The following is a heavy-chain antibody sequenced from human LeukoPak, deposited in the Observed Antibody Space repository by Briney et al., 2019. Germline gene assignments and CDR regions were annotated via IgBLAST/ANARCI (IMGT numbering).Heavy chain of an antibody. J-gene: IGHJ5*02. CDR1: GGSISSYY. V-gene: IGHV4-59*08. CDR2: IYYSGST. D-gene: IGHD3-10*01. Sequence: SETLSLTCTVSGGSISSYYWSWIRQPPGKGLEWIGYIYYSGSTNYNPSLKSRVTMSVGTSKNQFSLQLTSMTATDTAIYYCTRHQTNFYGSGAPFDPWGQGTLVTVSS. CDR3: TRHQTNFYGSGAPFDP.